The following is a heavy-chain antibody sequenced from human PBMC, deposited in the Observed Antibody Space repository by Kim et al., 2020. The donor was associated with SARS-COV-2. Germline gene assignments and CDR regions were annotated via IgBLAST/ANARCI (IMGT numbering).Heavy chain of an antibody. V-gene: IGHV3-21*05. CDR1: GFPFRSYP. J-gene: IGHJ4*02. D-gene: IGHD2-2*01. CDR3: ASSTSDVG. CDR2: RRRSSSYI. Sequence: GSLSPSCAAPGFPFRSYPLTWVKQGAGKGKERGKERRRSSSYIYYADSVKGRFTISRDNAKNSLYLQMNSLRAEDTAVYYCASSTSDVGWGQGTLVTVSS.